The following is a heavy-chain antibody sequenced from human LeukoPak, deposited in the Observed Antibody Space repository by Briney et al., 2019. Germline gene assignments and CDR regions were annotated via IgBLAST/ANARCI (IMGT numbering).Heavy chain of an antibody. CDR1: GFTFSSYG. J-gene: IGHJ5*02. D-gene: IGHD1-14*01. V-gene: IGHV3-30*02. Sequence: GGSLRLSCAASGFTFSSYGMHWVRQAPGKGLEWVAFIRYDGSIKYYADSVKGRFTISRDNSKNTLYLQMNSLRAEDTAVYYCARGTTFYSSYEGRWFDPWGQGTLVTVSS. CDR2: IRYDGSIK. CDR3: ARGTTFYSSYEGRWFDP.